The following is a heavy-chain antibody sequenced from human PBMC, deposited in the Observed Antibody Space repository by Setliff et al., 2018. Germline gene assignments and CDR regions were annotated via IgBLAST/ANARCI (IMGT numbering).Heavy chain of an antibody. Sequence: SVKVSCKASGGIFNSFSITWVRQAPGQGLEWMGRIIPLFEATNYVKKFQGRVTITADESTSTAYMELSSLRSEDTAVYYCASPFPHGWSGYYGVGWFDPWGQGTLVTVS. CDR1: GGIFNSFS. CDR2: IIPLFEAT. CDR3: ASPFPHGWSGYYGVGWFDP. D-gene: IGHD3-3*01. J-gene: IGHJ5*02. V-gene: IGHV1-69*13.